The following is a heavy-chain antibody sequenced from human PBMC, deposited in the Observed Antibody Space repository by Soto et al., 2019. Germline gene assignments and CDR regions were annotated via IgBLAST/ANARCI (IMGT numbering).Heavy chain of an antibody. Sequence: QVQLMESGGGVVQSGGSLRLSCAAPGFNFNIHALHWIRRAPGEGLEWVAVMSPGGNNQYYADSVKGRFTISRDTSKSTLYMQMTSLTPEDTAVYYCASGAAFYYDTSRYWGQGTLVTVSS. D-gene: IGHD3-22*01. CDR1: GFNFNIHA. CDR3: ASGAAFYYDTSRY. J-gene: IGHJ4*02. CDR2: MSPGGNNQ. V-gene: IGHV3-30-3*01.